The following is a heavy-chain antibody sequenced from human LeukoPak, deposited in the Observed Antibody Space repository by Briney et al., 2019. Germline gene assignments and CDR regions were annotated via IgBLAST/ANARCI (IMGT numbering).Heavy chain of an antibody. CDR2: IIPIFGTA. V-gene: IGHV1-69*05. CDR3: ARDRGGYSCGYYYYYYMDV. CDR1: GGTFSSYA. Sequence: SVKVSCKASGGTFSSYAISWVRQAPGQGLEWMGGIIPIFGTANYAQKFQGRVTITTDESTSTAYMELSSLRSEDTAVYYCARDRGGYSCGYYYYYYMDVWGKGTTVTVSS. D-gene: IGHD5-18*01. J-gene: IGHJ6*03.